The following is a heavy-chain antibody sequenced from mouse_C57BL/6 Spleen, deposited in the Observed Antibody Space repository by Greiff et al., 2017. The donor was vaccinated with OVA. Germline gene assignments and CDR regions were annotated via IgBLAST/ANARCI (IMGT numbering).Heavy chain of an antibody. CDR2: ISPGDGDT. CDR3: AIYYSGYFDV. CDR1: GYAFSSSW. J-gene: IGHJ1*03. V-gene: IGHV1-82*01. Sequence: VQLQQSGPELVKPGASVKISRKASGYAFSSSWMNWVKQRPGKGLAWIGRISPGDGDTNYNGKFKGKATLTADKSSSTAYMQLSSLTSEDSAVYFCAIYYSGYFDVWGTGTTVTVSS. D-gene: IGHD2-12*01.